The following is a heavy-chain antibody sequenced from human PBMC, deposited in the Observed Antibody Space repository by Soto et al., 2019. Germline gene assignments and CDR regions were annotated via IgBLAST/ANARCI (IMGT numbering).Heavy chain of an antibody. D-gene: IGHD3-16*02. Sequence: PSETLSLTCTASGGPISSGGYYWSWIRQHPGKGLEWIGYIYYSWSTYYNPSLKSRVTISVETSKNQFSLGLSSVTAADTAGYYCAREPLNFMGLRLGELSSDYFDYWGQGTLVTVSS. J-gene: IGHJ4*02. CDR1: GGPISSGGYY. V-gene: IGHV4-31*03. CDR3: AREPLNFMGLRLGELSSDYFDY. CDR2: IYYSWST.